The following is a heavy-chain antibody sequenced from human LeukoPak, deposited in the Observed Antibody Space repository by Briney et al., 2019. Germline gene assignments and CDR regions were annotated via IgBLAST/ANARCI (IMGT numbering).Heavy chain of an antibody. V-gene: IGHV4-30-4*01. CDR2: IYYSGST. CDR3: ARDRRGYSGYRPMVGAFDI. Sequence: PSQTLSLTCTVSGGSISSGDYYWSWIRQPPGKGLEWIGYIYYSGSTYYNPSLKSRVTISVDTSKNQFSLKLSSVTAADTAVYYCARDRRGYSGYRPMVGAFDIWGQGTMVTVSS. CDR1: GGSISSGDYY. J-gene: IGHJ3*02. D-gene: IGHD5-12*01.